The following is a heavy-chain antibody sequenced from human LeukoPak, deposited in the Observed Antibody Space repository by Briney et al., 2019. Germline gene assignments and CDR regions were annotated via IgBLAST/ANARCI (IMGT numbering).Heavy chain of an antibody. V-gene: IGHV3-11*01. J-gene: IGHJ4*02. CDR1: GFPFSDSF. CDR3: AKGSLAVPTTPFDF. CDR2: ISSRSTTI. D-gene: IGHD1-26*01. Sequence: YPGGSLRLPCTASGFPFSDSFMGWMRQSPGKGLEFIAYISSRSTTIYYADSVKGRFTISRDNAKNSVYLQMDSLRVDDTAVFFCAKGSLAVPTTPFDFWGQGTVVTVSS.